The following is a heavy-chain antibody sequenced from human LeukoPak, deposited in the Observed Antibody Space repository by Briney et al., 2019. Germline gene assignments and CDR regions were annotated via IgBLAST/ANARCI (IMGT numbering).Heavy chain of an antibody. J-gene: IGHJ3*02. V-gene: IGHV1-69*13. Sequence: ASVKVSCKASGGTFSSYAISWVRQAPGQGLEWMGGIIPIFGTANYAQKFQGRVTITADESTSTAYMELSSLRSDDTAVYYCAREGGHEAFDIWGQGTMVTVSS. CDR1: GGTFSSYA. CDR3: AREGGHEAFDI. CDR2: IIPIFGTA.